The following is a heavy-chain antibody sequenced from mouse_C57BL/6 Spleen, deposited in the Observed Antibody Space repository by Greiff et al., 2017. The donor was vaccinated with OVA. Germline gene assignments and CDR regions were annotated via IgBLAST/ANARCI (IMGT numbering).Heavy chain of an antibody. D-gene: IGHD1-1*01. V-gene: IGHV1-81*01. J-gene: IGHJ4*01. CDR3: ARRIFITTVVDYAMDY. CDR1: GYTFTSYG. Sequence: QVHVKQSGAELARPGASVKLSCKASGYTFTSYGISWVKQRTGQGLEWIGEIYPRSGNTYYNEKFKGKATLTADKSSSTAYMELRSLTSEDSAVYFCARRIFITTVVDYAMDYWGQGTSVTVSS. CDR2: IYPRSGNT.